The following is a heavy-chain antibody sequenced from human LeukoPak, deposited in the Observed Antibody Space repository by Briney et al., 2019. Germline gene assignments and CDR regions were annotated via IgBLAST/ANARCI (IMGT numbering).Heavy chain of an antibody. D-gene: IGHD3-10*01. V-gene: IGHV3-74*01. CDR3: ARDFKDRGF. CDR1: GFTFSSYW. Sequence: GGSLRLSCAASGFTFSSYWMHWVRQAPGKGLVWVSRIKSDGSTNYADSVKSRFTISRDNAKNTLYLQMNSLTAEDTAVYYCARDFKDRGFWGQGTLVTVSS. CDR2: IKSDGST. J-gene: IGHJ4*02.